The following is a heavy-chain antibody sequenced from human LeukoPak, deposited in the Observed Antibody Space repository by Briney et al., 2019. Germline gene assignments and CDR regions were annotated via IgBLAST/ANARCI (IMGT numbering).Heavy chain of an antibody. CDR1: GYTFTDYY. D-gene: IGHD2-21*01. J-gene: IGHJ5*02. CDR3: ARGTNWYSET. Sequence: ASVKVSCKASGYTFTDYYIHWVRHAPGQGLEWMGWITPNSGGTKYSQRFQGRVTMTRATSISTAYMELSSLRSDDTAVYYCARGTNWYSETWGQGTLVTVSS. CDR2: ITPNSGGT. V-gene: IGHV1-2*02.